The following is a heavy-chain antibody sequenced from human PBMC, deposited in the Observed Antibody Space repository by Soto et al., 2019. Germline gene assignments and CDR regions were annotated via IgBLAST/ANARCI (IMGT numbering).Heavy chain of an antibody. CDR1: GGTFSSYA. J-gene: IGHJ4*02. Sequence: ASVKVSCKASGGTFSSYAISWVRQAPGQGLEWMGGIIPIFGTANYAQKFQGRVTITADKSTSTAYMELSSLRSEDTAVYYCARDSLAARGVDYWGQGTLVTVSS. CDR2: IIPIFGTA. CDR3: ARDSLAARGVDY. D-gene: IGHD6-6*01. V-gene: IGHV1-69*06.